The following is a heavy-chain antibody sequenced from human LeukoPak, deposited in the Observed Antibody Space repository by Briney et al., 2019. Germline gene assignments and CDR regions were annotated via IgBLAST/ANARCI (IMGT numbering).Heavy chain of an antibody. CDR3: ARRIPSLLLDY. Sequence: GASVEVSCKASGYTFTSYGISWVRQAPGQGLEWMGWISAYNGNTNYAQKLQGRVTMTTDTSTSTAYMELRSLRSGDTAVYYCARRIPSLLLDYWGQGTLVTVSS. V-gene: IGHV1-18*01. J-gene: IGHJ4*02. D-gene: IGHD2/OR15-2a*01. CDR2: ISAYNGNT. CDR1: GYTFTSYG.